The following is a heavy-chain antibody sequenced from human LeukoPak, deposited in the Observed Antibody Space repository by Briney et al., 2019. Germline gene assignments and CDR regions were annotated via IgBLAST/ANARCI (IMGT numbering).Heavy chain of an antibody. J-gene: IGHJ4*02. V-gene: IGHV3-48*04. CDR1: GFTFSTFS. CDR3: GRVARGNYYHFDS. D-gene: IGHD1-26*01. CDR2: IRFNSETT. Sequence: GGSLRLSCAASGFTFSTFSLTWVRQAPGKGLEGLSYIRFNSETTTYADSVKGRFTSSRDDAKNSLYLQMNSLRAEDTAVYYCGRVARGNYYHFDSWGQGTLVTVSS.